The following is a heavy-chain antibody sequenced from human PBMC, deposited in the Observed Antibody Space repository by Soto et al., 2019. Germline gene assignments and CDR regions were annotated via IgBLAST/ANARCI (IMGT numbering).Heavy chain of an antibody. CDR1: GFTFSSYS. V-gene: IGHV3-48*01. Sequence: PWGSLRLCCAASGFTFSSYSMNWVRQAPGKGLEWVSYISSSSSTIYYADSVKGRFTISRDNAKNSLYLQMNSLRAEDTAVYYCAGGSRPWEAFDPWGQGTLVTVSS. CDR2: ISSSSSTI. CDR3: AGGSRPWEAFDP. D-gene: IGHD1-26*01. J-gene: IGHJ5*02.